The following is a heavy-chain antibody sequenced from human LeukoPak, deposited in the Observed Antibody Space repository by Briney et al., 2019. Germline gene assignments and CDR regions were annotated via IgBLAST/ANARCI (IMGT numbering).Heavy chain of an antibody. V-gene: IGHV3-23*01. J-gene: IGHJ4*02. CDR3: ARDLISGPATHDS. CDR2: ITSGGST. Sequence: GGSLRLSCAASAFTFSSYAMAWVRQAPGKGLEWVSVITSGGSTYFADSVKGRFTVSRDNSKNTLSLQMNSLRVEDTAVYYCARDLISGPATHDSWGQGALVTVSS. D-gene: IGHD2-15*01. CDR1: AFTFSSYA.